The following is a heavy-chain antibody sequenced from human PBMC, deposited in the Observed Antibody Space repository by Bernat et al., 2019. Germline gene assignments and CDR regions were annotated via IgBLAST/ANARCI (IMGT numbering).Heavy chain of an antibody. V-gene: IGHV4-59*08. CDR1: GGSMSDYF. CDR3: ARLLESCNGVECFRPFAP. J-gene: IGHJ5*02. D-gene: IGHD2-8*01. Sequence: QVQLQESGPGLVKPSETLSLTCIVSGGSMSDYFWSWVRRPPGKGLEWIGHIHSTRGATYNPSLKSRVTISLDASKSQFSLNLISVTAADTAVYYCARLLESCNGVECFRPFAPWGQGIVVTVSS. CDR2: IHSTRGA.